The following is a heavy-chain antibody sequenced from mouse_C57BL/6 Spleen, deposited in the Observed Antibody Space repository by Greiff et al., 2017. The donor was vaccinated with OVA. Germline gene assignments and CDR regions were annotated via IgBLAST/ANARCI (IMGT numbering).Heavy chain of an antibody. CDR2: IDPSDSYT. J-gene: IGHJ4*01. Sequence: VQLQQPGAELVMPGASVKLSCKASGYTFTSYWMHWVKQRPGQGLEWIGEIDPSDSYTYYNQKFKGKSTLTVDKSSSTAYLQLSSLTSEDSAVYYCARKGAYYRNYDAMDYWGQGTSVTVSS. CDR1: GYTFTSYW. CDR3: ARKGAYYRNYDAMDY. V-gene: IGHV1-69*01. D-gene: IGHD2-5*01.